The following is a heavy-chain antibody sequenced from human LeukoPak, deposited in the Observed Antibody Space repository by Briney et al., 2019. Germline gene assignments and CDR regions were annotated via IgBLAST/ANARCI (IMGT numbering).Heavy chain of an antibody. Sequence: GGSLRLSCAASGFTFSSYGMHWVRQAPGKGLEWVAFIRYDGSNKYYADSVKGRFTISRDNSKNTLYLQMNSLRAEDTAVYYCAKDAALPDPPDYWGQGTLVTVSS. V-gene: IGHV3-30*02. J-gene: IGHJ4*02. CDR1: GFTFSSYG. CDR2: IRYDGSNK. CDR3: AKDAALPDPPDY. D-gene: IGHD1-14*01.